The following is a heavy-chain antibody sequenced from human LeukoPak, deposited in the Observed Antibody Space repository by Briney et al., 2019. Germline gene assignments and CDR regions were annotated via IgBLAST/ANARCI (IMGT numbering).Heavy chain of an antibody. CDR2: ISAYNGNT. Sequence: ASVKVSCKASGYTFTSYGISWVRQAPGQGLEWMGWISAYNGNTNYAQKFQGRVTMTTDTSTNTAYMELRSLRSDDTAVYYCARVRRELLDYSFDYWGQGTLVTVSS. D-gene: IGHD1-7*01. J-gene: IGHJ4*02. V-gene: IGHV1-18*01. CDR3: ARVRRELLDYSFDY. CDR1: GYTFTSYG.